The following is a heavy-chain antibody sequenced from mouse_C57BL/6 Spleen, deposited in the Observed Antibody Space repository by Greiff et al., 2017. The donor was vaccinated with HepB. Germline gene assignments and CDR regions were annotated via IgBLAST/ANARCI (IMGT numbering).Heavy chain of an antibody. J-gene: IGHJ1*03. CDR3: ARKGLGRGYFDV. CDR2: IYPSDSYT. CDR1: GYTFTSYW. D-gene: IGHD4-1*01. Sequence: QVQLQQPGAELVMPGASVKLSCKASGYTFTSYWMHWVKQRPGQGLEWIGEIYPSDSYTNYNQKFKGKSTLTVDKSSSTAYMQLSSLTSEDSAVYYCARKGLGRGYFDVWGTGTTVTVSS. V-gene: IGHV1-69*01.